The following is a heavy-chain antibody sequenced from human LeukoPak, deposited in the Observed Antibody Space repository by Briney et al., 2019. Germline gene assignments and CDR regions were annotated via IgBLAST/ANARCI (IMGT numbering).Heavy chain of an antibody. J-gene: IGHJ3*02. V-gene: IGHV1-2*02. CDR1: GYTFTGYY. CDR3: ARDKGYADAFDI. D-gene: IGHD5-12*01. Sequence: ASVKVSCKASGYTFTGYYMHWVRQAPGQGLEWMGWINPISGGTNYAQKFQGRVTMTRDTSISTAYMELSRLRSDDTAVYYCARDKGYADAFDIWGQGTMVTVSS. CDR2: INPISGGT.